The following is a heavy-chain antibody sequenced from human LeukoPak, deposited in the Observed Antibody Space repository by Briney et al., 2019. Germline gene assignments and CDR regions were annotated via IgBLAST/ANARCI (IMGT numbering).Heavy chain of an antibody. CDR1: GFTFSSYG. J-gene: IGHJ4*02. D-gene: IGHD3-9*01. CDR2: ISYDGSNK. CDR3: TKDNGTPDFLGYYDILTGYPAY. V-gene: IGHV3-30*18. Sequence: PGRSLRLSCAASGFTFSSYGMHWVRQAPGKGLEWVAVISYDGSNKYYADAVKGRFTISRDNSKHTLYLQMNSLRAEDTAVYYCTKDNGTPDFLGYYDILTGYPAYWGQGTLVTVSS.